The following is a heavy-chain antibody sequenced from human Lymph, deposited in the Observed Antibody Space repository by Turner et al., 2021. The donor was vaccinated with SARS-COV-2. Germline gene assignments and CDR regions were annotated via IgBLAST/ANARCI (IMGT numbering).Heavy chain of an antibody. CDR1: GYTFTSYD. D-gene: IGHD1-26*01. Sequence: QVQLVQSGAEVKKPGASVKVSCKAPGYTFTSYDINWVRQATGQGLEWIGWMNPNSGNTGYAQNFQGRVTITRNTSISTAYMELSSLRSEDTSVYYCARCRYSGGGMDVWCQGTTVTVSS. CDR3: ARCRYSGGGMDV. J-gene: IGHJ6*02. V-gene: IGHV1-8*02. CDR2: MNPNSGNT.